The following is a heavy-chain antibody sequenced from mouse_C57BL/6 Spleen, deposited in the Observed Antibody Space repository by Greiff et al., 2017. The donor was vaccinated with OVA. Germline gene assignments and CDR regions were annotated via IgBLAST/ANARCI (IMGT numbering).Heavy chain of an antibody. CDR1: GYTFTDYY. CDR2: INPNNGGT. V-gene: IGHV1-26*01. J-gene: IGHJ2*01. D-gene: IGHD2-2*01. Sequence: VQLQQSGPELVKPGASVKISCKASGYTFTDYYMNWVKQSHGKSLEWIGDINPNNGGTSYNQKFKGKATLTVDKSSSTAYMELRSLTSEDSAVYYCARVVIYYGSFDYWGQGTTLTVSS. CDR3: ARVVIYYGSFDY.